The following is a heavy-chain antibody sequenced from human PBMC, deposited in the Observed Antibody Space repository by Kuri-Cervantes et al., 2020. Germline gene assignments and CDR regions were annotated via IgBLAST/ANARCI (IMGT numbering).Heavy chain of an antibody. V-gene: IGHV4-39*01. Sequence: SETLSLTCNVSGGSISSRCHYWGWIRRTPGKGLEWIGNIYYSGSVYYNPSLKSRVTISVDTYKNQFSLNLSSVAAADTAVYFCARVPGSFYYWGQGTQVTVSS. CDR1: GGSISSRCHY. CDR2: IYYSGSV. D-gene: IGHD3-10*01. J-gene: IGHJ4*02. CDR3: ARVPGSFYY.